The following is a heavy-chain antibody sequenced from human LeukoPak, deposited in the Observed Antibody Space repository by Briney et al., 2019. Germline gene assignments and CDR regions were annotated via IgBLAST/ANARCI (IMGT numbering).Heavy chain of an antibody. D-gene: IGHD3-22*01. V-gene: IGHV3-48*02. Sequence: VGSLRLSCVPPGFTFSNHNMNWVRQAPGKGLEWLSYISSGGSTTYYADSVKGRYTISRDNAKNSLYLQMNSLRDEDTAVYYCATISGYYPIDYWGQGTLVTVSS. CDR1: GFTFSNHN. J-gene: IGHJ4*02. CDR2: ISSGGSTT. CDR3: ATISGYYPIDY.